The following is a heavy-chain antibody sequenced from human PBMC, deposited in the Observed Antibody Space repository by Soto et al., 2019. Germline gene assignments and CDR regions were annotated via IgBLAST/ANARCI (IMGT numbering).Heavy chain of an antibody. V-gene: IGHV4-39*02. CDR3: ARESTIFGVVTSSYAFDI. D-gene: IGHD3-3*01. CDR1: GGSISSSSYY. J-gene: IGHJ3*02. CDR2: IYYSGST. Sequence: QLQLQESGPGLVKPSETLSLTCTVSGGSISSSSYYWGWIRQPPGKGLEWIGSIYYSGSTYYNPSLKSRVTISVDTSKNQFSLKLSSVTAADTAVYYCARESTIFGVVTSSYAFDIWGQGTMVTVSS.